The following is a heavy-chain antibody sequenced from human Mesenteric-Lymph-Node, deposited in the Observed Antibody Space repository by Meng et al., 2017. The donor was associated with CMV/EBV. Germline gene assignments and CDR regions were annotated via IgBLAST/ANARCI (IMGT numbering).Heavy chain of an antibody. CDR2: IYYSGST. Sequence: GSLRLSCAVSGGSISSYYWSWIRQPPGKELEWIGYIYYSGSTNYNPSLKSRVTISVDTSKNQFSLKLSSVTAADTAVYYCARYLDYYYYGMDVWGQGTTVTVSS. CDR3: ARYLDYYYYGMDV. J-gene: IGHJ6*02. V-gene: IGHV4-59*01. CDR1: GGSISSYY.